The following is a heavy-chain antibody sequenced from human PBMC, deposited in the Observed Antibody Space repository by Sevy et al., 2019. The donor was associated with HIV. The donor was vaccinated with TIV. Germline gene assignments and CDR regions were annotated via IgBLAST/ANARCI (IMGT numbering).Heavy chain of an antibody. Sequence: GGSLRLSCAASGFAFSSHAMHWVRQAPGKGPEWVATISYEGSETFYAASVEGRFTISRDNSKNMLSLQINSLRPEDTAVYFCARNLDYYDTSAFYSWGQGTPVTVSS. D-gene: IGHD3-22*01. CDR3: ARNLDYYDTSAFYS. CDR2: ISYEGSET. CDR1: GFAFSSHA. J-gene: IGHJ5*01. V-gene: IGHV3-30-3*01.